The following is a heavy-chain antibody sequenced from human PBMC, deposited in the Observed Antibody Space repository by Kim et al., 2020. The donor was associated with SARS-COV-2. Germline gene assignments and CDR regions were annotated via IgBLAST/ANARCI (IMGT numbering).Heavy chain of an antibody. D-gene: IGHD5-12*01. V-gene: IGHV3-33*01. CDR2: IWYDGSNN. Sequence: GGSLRLSCAASGFTFSSYGMHWVRQAPGKGLEWVAVIWYDGSNNYYADSVKGRFTISRDNSKNTLYLQMNSQRAEDTAVYYCARDDAYSGYSYGMDVWGQGTTVTVSS. CDR3: ARDDAYSGYSYGMDV. J-gene: IGHJ6*02. CDR1: GFTFSSYG.